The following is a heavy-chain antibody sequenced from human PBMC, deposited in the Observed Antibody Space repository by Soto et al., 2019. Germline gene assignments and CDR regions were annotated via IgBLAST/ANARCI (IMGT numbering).Heavy chain of an antibody. CDR1: GYSFTSYW. CDR3: ATRVYVYDPGKYHDGMDV. V-gene: IGHV5-51*01. Sequence: GESLKISCKGFGYSFTSYWIGWVRQMPGKGLEWMGIIYPGDSDTRYSPSFQGQVTISADKSISTAYLQWSSLKASDTAMYYCATRVYVYDPGKYHDGMDVWGQGTTVTVSS. J-gene: IGHJ6*02. CDR2: IYPGDSDT. D-gene: IGHD3-10*02.